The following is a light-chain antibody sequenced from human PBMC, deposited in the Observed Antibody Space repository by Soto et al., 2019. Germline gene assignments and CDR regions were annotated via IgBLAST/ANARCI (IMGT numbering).Light chain of an antibody. V-gene: IGLV2-14*01. Sequence: VLTQPASVSGSPGQSITISCTGTSSDVGGYNYVSWYQQQSGKAPKLMIHEVSNRPSGVSNRFSGSKSGNTASLTISGLQAEDEADYYCSSFTSSRAYVFGIGTKVTVL. CDR1: SSDVGGYNY. J-gene: IGLJ1*01. CDR3: SSFTSSRAYV. CDR2: EVS.